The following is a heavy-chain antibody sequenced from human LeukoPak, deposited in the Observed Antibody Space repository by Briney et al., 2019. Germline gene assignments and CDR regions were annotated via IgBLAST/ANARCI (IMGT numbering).Heavy chain of an antibody. CDR2: IYYLGST. Sequence: PSETLSLTCTVSGGSMSHYYWSWIRQPPGKGLEWIGYIYYLGSTNYKPSLKSRVTISIDTSKSQFSLRLNSVTAADTAVYYCARTGETFFDYWGQGTLVIVSS. CDR1: GGSMSHYY. J-gene: IGHJ4*02. CDR3: ARTGETFFDY. D-gene: IGHD1-1*01. V-gene: IGHV4-59*12.